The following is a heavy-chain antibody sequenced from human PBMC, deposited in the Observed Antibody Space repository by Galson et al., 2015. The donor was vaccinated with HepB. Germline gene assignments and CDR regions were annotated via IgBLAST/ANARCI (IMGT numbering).Heavy chain of an antibody. Sequence: QSGAEVKKPGESLRISCKASGYSFTNYWITWVRQMPGKGLEWMGRIDPSDSYTNYSPSFRGHVTISADKSSSTAYLQWSGLKASDTAMYYCARRDGSHKFDFWGQGTLVTVSS. V-gene: IGHV5-10-1*01. CDR3: ARRDGSHKFDF. CDR1: GYSFTNYW. CDR2: IDPSDSYT. D-gene: IGHD5-24*01. J-gene: IGHJ4*02.